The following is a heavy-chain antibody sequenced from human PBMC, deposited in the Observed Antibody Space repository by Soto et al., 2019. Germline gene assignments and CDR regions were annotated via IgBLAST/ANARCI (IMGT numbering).Heavy chain of an antibody. Sequence: GESLRLSCAASGFTFSSYGMHWVRQAPGKRLEWVAVIWYDGSNKYYADSVKGRFTISRDNSKNTLYLQMNSLRAEDTAVYYCAREQYYDFWSGYYYYYYYMDVWGKGTTVTVSS. CDR2: IWYDGSNK. V-gene: IGHV3-33*01. CDR3: AREQYYDFWSGYYYYYYYMDV. D-gene: IGHD3-3*01. J-gene: IGHJ6*03. CDR1: GFTFSSYG.